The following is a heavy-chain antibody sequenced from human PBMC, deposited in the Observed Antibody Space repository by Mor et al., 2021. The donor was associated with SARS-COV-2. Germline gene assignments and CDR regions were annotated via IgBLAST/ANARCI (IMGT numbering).Heavy chain of an antibody. CDR2: ISSNGGST. CDR3: VKYPGAFDI. J-gene: IGHJ3*02. Sequence: GLEYVSAISSNGGSTYYADSVKGRFTISRDNSKNTLYLQMSSLRAEDTAVYYCVKYPGAFDIWGQGTMVTVSS. V-gene: IGHV3-64D*06.